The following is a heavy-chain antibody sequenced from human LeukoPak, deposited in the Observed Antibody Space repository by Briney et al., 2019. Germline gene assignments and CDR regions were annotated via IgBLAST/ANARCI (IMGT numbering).Heavy chain of an antibody. J-gene: IGHJ4*02. CDR1: GFTFSSYW. Sequence: GGSLRLSCAASGFTFSSYWMHWVRQAPGKGLVWVSRINSDGSSTSYADSMKGRFTISRDNAKNTLYLQMNSLRAEDTAVYYCARDPTTVTTFAEGEDYFDYWGQGTLVTVSS. CDR2: INSDGSST. V-gene: IGHV3-74*01. CDR3: ARDPTTVTTFAEGEDYFDY. D-gene: IGHD4-17*01.